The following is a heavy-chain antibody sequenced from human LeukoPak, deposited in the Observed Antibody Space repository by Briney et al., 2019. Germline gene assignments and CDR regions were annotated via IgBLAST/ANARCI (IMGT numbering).Heavy chain of an antibody. CDR2: ISAYSGNT. CDR1: GYTFTSYG. J-gene: IGHJ4*02. Sequence: ASVKVSCKASGYTFTSYGISWVRQAPGQGLEWIGWISAYSGNTSYAQKLQGRVTMTTDTSTSTAYMELRSLRSDDTAVYYCAREDRSGWSHIDYWGQGTLVTVSS. D-gene: IGHD6-19*01. V-gene: IGHV1-18*01. CDR3: AREDRSGWSHIDY.